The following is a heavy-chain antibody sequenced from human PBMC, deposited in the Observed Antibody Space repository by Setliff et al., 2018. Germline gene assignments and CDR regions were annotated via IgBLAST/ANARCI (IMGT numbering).Heavy chain of an antibody. J-gene: IGHJ6*02. Sequence: GGSLRLSCAASGFTFSGYSMNWVRQAPGKGLEWVSAISGGGGSTYYADSVEGRFTISRDTSKNTLYLQMNSLRAEDTAVYYCAKEVGYCSGGSCYHYYYGMDVWGQGTTVTVSS. CDR1: GFTFSGYS. D-gene: IGHD2-15*01. V-gene: IGHV3-23*01. CDR3: AKEVGYCSGGSCYHYYYGMDV. CDR2: ISGGGGST.